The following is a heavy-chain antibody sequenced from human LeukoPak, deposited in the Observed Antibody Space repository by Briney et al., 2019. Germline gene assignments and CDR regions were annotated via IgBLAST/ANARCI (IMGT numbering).Heavy chain of an antibody. Sequence: GGSLRLSCAASGFTFISYAMSWVRQAPGKGLEWVSAISGSGGSTYYADSVKGRFTISRDNSKNTLYLQMNSLRAEDTAVYYCAKDKGRTMVRGSFDYWGQGTLVTVSS. CDR2: ISGSGGST. D-gene: IGHD3-10*01. CDR3: AKDKGRTMVRGSFDY. V-gene: IGHV3-23*01. CDR1: GFTFISYA. J-gene: IGHJ4*02.